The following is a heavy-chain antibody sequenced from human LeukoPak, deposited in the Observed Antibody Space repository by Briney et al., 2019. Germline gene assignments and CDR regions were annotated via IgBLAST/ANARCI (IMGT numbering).Heavy chain of an antibody. CDR2: ISASNGNT. J-gene: IGHJ4*02. V-gene: IGHV1-18*01. CDR3: ARDHSNWNYAPDF. D-gene: IGHD1-7*01. CDR1: GYTFTRYG. Sequence: ASVRVSCKASGYTFTRYGISWVRQAPGQGLQWLGWISASNGNTNYAQKFRDRVTMSTDTSTGTAYLDVRSLASDDTAVYYCARDHSNWNYAPDFWGQGTLVIVSS.